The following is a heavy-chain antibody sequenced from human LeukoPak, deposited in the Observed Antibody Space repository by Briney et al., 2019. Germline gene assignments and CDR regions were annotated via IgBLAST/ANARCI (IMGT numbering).Heavy chain of an antibody. D-gene: IGHD3-10*01. Sequence: GGSLRLSCAASGFTFSNAWMSWVRQAPGKGLEWVGRIKSKTDGGATDYAAPVKGRFTISRDDSKNTLYLQMNSLKTEDTAVYYCTTVFNYYGSDDNDYWGQGTLVTVSS. J-gene: IGHJ4*02. CDR3: TTVFNYYGSDDNDY. CDR2: IKSKTDGGAT. CDR1: GFTFSNAW. V-gene: IGHV3-15*01.